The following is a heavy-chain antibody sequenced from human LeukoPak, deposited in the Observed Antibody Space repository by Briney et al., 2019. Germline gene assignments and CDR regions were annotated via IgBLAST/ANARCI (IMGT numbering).Heavy chain of an antibody. CDR2: ISSSSSYI. V-gene: IGHV3-21*01. Sequence: GGSLRLSCAASGFTFSSYSMKWVRQAPGKGLEWVSSISSSSSYIYYADSVKGRFTISRDNAKNSLYLQMNSLRAEDTAVYYCASGPTVTTVDYRGQGTLVTVSS. D-gene: IGHD4-17*01. CDR1: GFTFSSYS. J-gene: IGHJ4*02. CDR3: ASGPTVTTVDY.